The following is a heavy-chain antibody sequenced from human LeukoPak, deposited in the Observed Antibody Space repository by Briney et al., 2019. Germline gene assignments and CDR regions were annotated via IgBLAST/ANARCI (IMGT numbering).Heavy chain of an antibody. D-gene: IGHD3-22*01. J-gene: IGHJ4*02. CDR1: GYTFTSYG. CDR3: ARDRQYYDSSGYLTGL. CDR2: ISAYNGNT. V-gene: IGHV1-18*01. Sequence: ASVKVSCKASGYTFTSYGISWVRQAPGQGLEWMGWISAYNGNTNYAQKLQGRVTMTTDTSTGTAYMELRSLRSDDTAVYYCARDRQYYDSSGYLTGLWGQGTLVTVSS.